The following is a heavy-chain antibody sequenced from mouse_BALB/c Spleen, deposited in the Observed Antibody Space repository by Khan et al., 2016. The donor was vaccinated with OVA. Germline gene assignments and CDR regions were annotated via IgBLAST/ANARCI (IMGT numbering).Heavy chain of an antibody. CDR1: GFSLTSYG. J-gene: IGHJ1*01. Sequence: QMQLEESGPGLVAPSQSLSITCTVSGFSLTSYGVHWVRQPPGKGLVWLGVIWTGGSTNYNSALMSRLSISKDNSKSQVFLKMNSLQTDDTAMYYCARYYGNYGWYFDVWGAGTTVTVSS. CDR2: IWTGGST. V-gene: IGHV2-9*02. D-gene: IGHD2-1*01. CDR3: ARYYGNYGWYFDV.